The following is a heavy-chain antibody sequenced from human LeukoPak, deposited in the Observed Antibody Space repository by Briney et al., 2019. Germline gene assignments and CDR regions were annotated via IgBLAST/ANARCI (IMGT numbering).Heavy chain of an antibody. CDR1: GFTFSSYW. Sequence: GGSLRLSRAASGFTFSSYWMHWVRQASGKGLVWVSRINSDGSSTSYADSVKGRFTISRDNAKNTLYLQMNSLRAEDTAVYYCARWRATHPDLDFDYWGQGTLVTVSS. CDR2: INSDGSST. D-gene: IGHD2-15*01. V-gene: IGHV3-74*01. CDR3: ARWRATHPDLDFDY. J-gene: IGHJ4*02.